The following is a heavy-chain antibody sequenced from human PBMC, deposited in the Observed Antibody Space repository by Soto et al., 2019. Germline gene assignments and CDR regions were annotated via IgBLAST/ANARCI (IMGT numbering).Heavy chain of an antibody. Sequence: EVQLLESGGGLVQPGGSLRLSCAASGFTFSSYAMSWVRQAPGKGLEWVSAISGSGGSTYYADSVKGRFTISRDNSKNTLYLQMNSLRAEDTAVYYCAKDHGFFGAAGTGGDYFDYWGQGTLVTVSS. CDR3: AKDHGFFGAAGTGGDYFDY. J-gene: IGHJ4*02. CDR1: GFTFSSYA. V-gene: IGHV3-23*01. CDR2: ISGSGGST. D-gene: IGHD6-13*01.